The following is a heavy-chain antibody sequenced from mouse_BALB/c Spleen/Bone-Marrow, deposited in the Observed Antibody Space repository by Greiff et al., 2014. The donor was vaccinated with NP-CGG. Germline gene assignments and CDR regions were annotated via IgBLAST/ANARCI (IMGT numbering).Heavy chain of an antibody. CDR2: IIPNSGYS. V-gene: IGHV1-4*01. J-gene: IGHJ4*01. CDR1: GYTFTRYT. CDR3: TRRYYAMDY. Sequence: QVQLKQSGAELARPGASVKTSCQASGYTFTRYTMHWEKKRPGQGLEWIGYIIPNSGYSNYNQKFKDKATLTADKSSSTAYMQLSSLTSEDSAVYYCTRRYYAMDYWGQGTSVTVSS.